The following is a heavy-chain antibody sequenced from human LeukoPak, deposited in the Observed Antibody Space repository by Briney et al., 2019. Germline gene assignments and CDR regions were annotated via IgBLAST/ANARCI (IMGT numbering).Heavy chain of an antibody. CDR2: IYYSGST. D-gene: IGHD6-13*01. J-gene: IGHJ6*02. CDR1: GGSISSGDYY. Sequence: SETLSLTCTVSGGSISSGDYYWSWIRQPPGKGLEWIGYIYYSGSTYYNPSLKSRVTISVDTSKNQFSLKLSSVTAADTAVYYCARDIAAAHYGMDVWGQGTTVTVSS. V-gene: IGHV4-30-4*01. CDR3: ARDIAAAHYGMDV.